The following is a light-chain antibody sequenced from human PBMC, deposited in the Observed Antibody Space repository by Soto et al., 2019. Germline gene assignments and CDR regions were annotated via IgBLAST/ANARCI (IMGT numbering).Light chain of an antibody. CDR1: HSVNNY. CDR2: DAS. V-gene: IGKV3-11*01. CDR3: QHRSNWPRLT. Sequence: EIVLTQSPATLSLSPGERATLSCRASHSVNNYLAWYQQKPCQAPRLLIYDASHRATGIPARFSGSGSGTDFTLTISSLESEDFAVYYCQHRSNWPRLTFGGGTKVEIK. J-gene: IGKJ4*01.